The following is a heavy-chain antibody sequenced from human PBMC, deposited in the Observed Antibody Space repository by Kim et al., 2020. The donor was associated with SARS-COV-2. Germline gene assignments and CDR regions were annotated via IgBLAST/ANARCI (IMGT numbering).Heavy chain of an antibody. CDR1: GYSFTSYW. Sequence: GESLKISCKGSGYSFTSYWISWVRQMPGKGLEWMGRIDPSDSYTNYSPSFQGHVTISADKSISTAYLQWSSLKASDTAMYYCARQVGAGYYYYGMDVWGQGTTVTVSS. CDR2: IDPSDSYT. CDR3: ARQVGAGYYYYGMDV. V-gene: IGHV5-10-1*01. D-gene: IGHD1-26*01. J-gene: IGHJ6*02.